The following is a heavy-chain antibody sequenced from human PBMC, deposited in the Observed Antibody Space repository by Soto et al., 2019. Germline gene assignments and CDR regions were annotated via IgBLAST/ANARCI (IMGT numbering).Heavy chain of an antibody. CDR2: INPNSGGT. J-gene: IGHJ3*02. V-gene: IGHV1-2*02. Sequence: ASVKVSCKASGYTFTGYYMHWVRQAPGQGLEWMGWINPNSGGTNYAQKFQGRVTMTRDTSISTVYMELSRLRSDDTAVYYCARGGIMITFGGVISRPHGAFDIWGQGTMVTVSS. CDR3: ARGGIMITFGGVISRPHGAFDI. CDR1: GYTFTGYY. D-gene: IGHD3-16*02.